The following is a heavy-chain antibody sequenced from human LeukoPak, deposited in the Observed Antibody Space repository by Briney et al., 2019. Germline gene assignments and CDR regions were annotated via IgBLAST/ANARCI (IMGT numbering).Heavy chain of an antibody. D-gene: IGHD6-6*01. Sequence: GGSLRLSCAASGFTVSSNYMSWVRQAPGKGLMWVSRINSDGSRTTHADSVRGRFTISRDNAKSTLYLQMNSLRAEDTAVYYCARCDYSSSSDFDYLGQGTLVTVSS. CDR2: INSDGSRT. CDR3: ARCDYSSSSDFDY. V-gene: IGHV3-74*01. CDR1: GFTVSSNY. J-gene: IGHJ4*02.